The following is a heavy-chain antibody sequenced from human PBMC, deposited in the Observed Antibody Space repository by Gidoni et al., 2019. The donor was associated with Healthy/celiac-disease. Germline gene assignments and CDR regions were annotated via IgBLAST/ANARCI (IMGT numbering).Heavy chain of an antibody. J-gene: IGHJ4*02. CDR1: GFTFSSYD. D-gene: IGHD3-22*01. CDR3: ARDYYDSSGYYPFDY. V-gene: IGHV3-13*01. Sequence: EVQLVESGGGLVQPGGSLRLSCAASGFTFSSYDMHWVRQATGKGLEWVSAIGTAGDTYYPGSVKGRFTISRENAKNSLYLQMNSLRAGDTAVYYCARDYYDSSGYYPFDYWGQGTLVTVSS. CDR2: IGTAGDT.